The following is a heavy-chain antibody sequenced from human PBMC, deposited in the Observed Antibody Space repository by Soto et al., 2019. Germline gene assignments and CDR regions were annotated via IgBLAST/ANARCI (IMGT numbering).Heavy chain of an antibody. D-gene: IGHD6-13*01. CDR2: IWYDGSNK. Sequence: QVQLVESGGGVVQPGRSLRLSCAASGFTFSSYGMHWVRQAPGKGLEWVAVIWYDGSNKYYADSVKGRFTISRDNSKNTLYLQMNSLRAEDTAVYYCAREWSGIAAAKYGMDVWGQGTTVTVSS. J-gene: IGHJ6*02. V-gene: IGHV3-33*01. CDR1: GFTFSSYG. CDR3: AREWSGIAAAKYGMDV.